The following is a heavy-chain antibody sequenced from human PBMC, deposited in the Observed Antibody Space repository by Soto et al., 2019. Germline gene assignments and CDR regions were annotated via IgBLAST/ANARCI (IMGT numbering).Heavy chain of an antibody. Sequence: QVQLQQWGAGLLKPSETLSLTCAVYGGSFSGYQWTWIRQTPGKGLEWIGEINDSGNINYNPSLKRRVTIFLDTPKKQISLKLSSVTAADTAVYVFARGLILWFGELSTRGVYYYYMDVWGEGTTVIVSS. J-gene: IGHJ6*03. CDR2: INDSGNI. CDR1: GGSFSGYQ. CDR3: ARGLILWFGELSTRGVYYYYMDV. V-gene: IGHV4-34*01. D-gene: IGHD3-10*01.